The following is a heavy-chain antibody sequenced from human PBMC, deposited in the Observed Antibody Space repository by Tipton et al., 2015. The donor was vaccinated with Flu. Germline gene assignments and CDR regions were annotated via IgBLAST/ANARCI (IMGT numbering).Heavy chain of an antibody. CDR3: ARDLFGEKDWFDP. CDR1: GGSISSGSYY. J-gene: IGHJ5*02. Sequence: LRLSCTVSGGSISSGSYYWSWIRQPAGKGLEWIGRIYTSGSTNYNPSLKSRVTISVDTSKNQFSLKLSSVTAADTSVYYCARDLFGEKDWFDPWGQGTLLTVSS. V-gene: IGHV4-61*02. CDR2: IYTSGST. D-gene: IGHD3-10*01.